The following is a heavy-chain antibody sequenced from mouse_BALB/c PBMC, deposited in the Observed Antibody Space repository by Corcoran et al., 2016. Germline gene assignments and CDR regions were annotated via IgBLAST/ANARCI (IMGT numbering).Heavy chain of an antibody. CDR1: GYTFTSYV. CDR3: ARGGLRRSFAY. V-gene: IGHV1S136*01. D-gene: IGHD2-2*01. J-gene: IGHJ3*01. Sequence: EIQLQQSGPELVKPGASVKMSCKASGYTFTSYVMHWVKQKPGQGLEWIGYINPYNDGTKYNEKFKGKATLTSDKSSSTAYMELSSLTSEDSAVYYCARGGLRRSFAYWGQGTLVTVSA. CDR2: INPYNDGT.